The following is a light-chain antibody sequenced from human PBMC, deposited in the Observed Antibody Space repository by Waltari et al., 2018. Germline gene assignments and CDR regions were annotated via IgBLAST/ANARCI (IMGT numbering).Light chain of an antibody. J-gene: IGLJ2*01. Sequence: QSALTQPASVSGSPGQSITIPCPGSPSDLGTSEFVSWYQHPPGKAPKLILYEVIFRPSGVSNRFSGSKSGNTASLTVSGLQAEDEAVYYCSSYTLKNTVIFGGGTKLTVL. CDR2: EVI. CDR1: PSDLGTSEF. CDR3: SSYTLKNTVI. V-gene: IGLV2-14*01.